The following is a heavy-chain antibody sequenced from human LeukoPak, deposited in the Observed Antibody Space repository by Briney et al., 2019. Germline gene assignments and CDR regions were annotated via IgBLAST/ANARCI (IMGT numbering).Heavy chain of an antibody. D-gene: IGHD1-26*01. V-gene: IGHV4-59*08. CDR1: GGSISSYY. J-gene: IGHJ5*02. CDR3: ARHGGSYYRFDP. Sequence: PSETLSLTCTVSGGSISSYYWSWIRQPPGKGLEWIGYIYYSGSTNYNPSLKSRVTISIDTSKKQFSLKLSSVTAADTAVYYCARHGGSYYRFDPWGQGTLVTVSS. CDR2: IYYSGST.